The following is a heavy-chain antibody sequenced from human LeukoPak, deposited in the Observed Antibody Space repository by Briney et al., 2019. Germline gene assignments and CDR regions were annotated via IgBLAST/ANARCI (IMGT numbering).Heavy chain of an antibody. CDR2: ISSSSSYI. J-gene: IGHJ5*02. D-gene: IGHD1-7*01. V-gene: IGHV3-21*01. Sequence: GGSLRLSCAASGFTFSSYSMNWVRQAPGKGLEWVSSISSSSSYIYYADSVKGRFTLSRDNAKNSLYLQMNSLRAEDTAVYYCARDSNWNYVGVYNWFDPWGQGTLVTVSS. CDR3: ARDSNWNYVGVYNWFDP. CDR1: GFTFSSYS.